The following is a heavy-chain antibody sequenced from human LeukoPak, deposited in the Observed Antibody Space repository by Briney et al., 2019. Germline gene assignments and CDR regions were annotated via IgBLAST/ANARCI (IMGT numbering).Heavy chain of an antibody. CDR3: ARELSTYVFWL. V-gene: IGHV3-48*01. CDR1: WFTFSWFN. CDR2: ISSSSSNT. D-gene: IGHD3-3*01. J-gene: IGHJ4*02. Sequence: GGSLRLSCAASWFTFSWFNMNLVRPAPGEGVGVVSYISSSSSNTYHAAPVKGRFTISRENAKNSLYLQMNSLRAEDTAVYYCARELSTYVFWLWGKGTLVTVS.